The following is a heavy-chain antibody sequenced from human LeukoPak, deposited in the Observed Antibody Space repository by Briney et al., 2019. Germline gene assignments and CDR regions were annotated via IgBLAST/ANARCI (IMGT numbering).Heavy chain of an antibody. CDR1: GGSFSGYY. CDR3: ARGTVKNYYYYYGMDV. D-gene: IGHD4-17*01. V-gene: IGHV4-34*01. J-gene: IGHJ6*02. Sequence: SETLSLTCAVYGGSFSGYYWSWIRQPPGKGLEWIGEINHSGSTNYNPSLKSRVTISVDTSKSQFSLKLSSVTAADTAVYYCARGTVKNYYYYYGMDVWGQGTTVTVSS. CDR2: INHSGST.